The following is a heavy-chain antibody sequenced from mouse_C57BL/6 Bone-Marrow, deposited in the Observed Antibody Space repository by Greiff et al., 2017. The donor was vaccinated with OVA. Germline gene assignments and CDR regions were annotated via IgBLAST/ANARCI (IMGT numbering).Heavy chain of an antibody. D-gene: IGHD2-1*01. J-gene: IGHJ1*03. CDR1: GFNIKDDY. CDR3: TLIYLRYFDV. V-gene: IGHV14-4*01. Sequence: EVQLQQSGAELVRPGASVKLSCTASGFNIKDDYMHWVKQRPEQGLEWIGWIDPENGDTEYASKFQGKATITADTSSNTAYLQLSSLTSEDTAVYYCTLIYLRYFDVWGTGTTVTVSS. CDR2: IDPENGDT.